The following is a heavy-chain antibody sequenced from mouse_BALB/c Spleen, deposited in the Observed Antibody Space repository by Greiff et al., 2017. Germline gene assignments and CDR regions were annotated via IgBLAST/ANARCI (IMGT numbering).Heavy chain of an antibody. CDR3: AGIYYDYDELAY. CDR1: GFNIKDTY. Sequence: EVKLQESGAELVKPGASVKLSCTASGFNIKDTYMHWVKQRPEQGLEWIGRIDPANGNTKYDPKFQGKATITADTSSNTAYLQLSSLTSEDTAVYYCAGIYYDYDELAYWGQGTLVTVSA. CDR2: IDPANGNT. V-gene: IGHV14-3*02. J-gene: IGHJ3*01. D-gene: IGHD2-4*01.